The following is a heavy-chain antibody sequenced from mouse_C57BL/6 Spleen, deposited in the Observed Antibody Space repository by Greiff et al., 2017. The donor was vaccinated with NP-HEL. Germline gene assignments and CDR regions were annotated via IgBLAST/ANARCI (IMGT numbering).Heavy chain of an antibody. D-gene: IGHD6-1*01. CDR3: ASSSRGGYFDV. CDR1: GYTFTSYG. V-gene: IGHV1-81*01. J-gene: IGHJ1*03. Sequence: QVQLQQSGAELARPGASVKLSCKASGYTFTSYGISWVKQRTGQGLEWIGEIYPRSGNTYYNEKFKGKATLTADKSSSTAYMELRSLTSEDSAGYFCASSSRGGYFDVWGTGTTVTVSS. CDR2: IYPRSGNT.